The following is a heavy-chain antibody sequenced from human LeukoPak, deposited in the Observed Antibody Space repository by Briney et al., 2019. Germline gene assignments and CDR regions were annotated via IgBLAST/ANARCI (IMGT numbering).Heavy chain of an antibody. D-gene: IGHD6-19*01. CDR2: IYPGDSDT. CDR1: GYSFASYW. J-gene: IGHJ4*02. CDR3: ARHRAVSGDKYHDY. Sequence: GESLKISCKGSGYSFASYWIAWVRRMPGKGLEWMGIIYPGDSDTRYSPSFQGQITISADKSISTAYLQWSSLKASDTAMFYCARHRAVSGDKYHDYWGQGTLVTVSS. V-gene: IGHV5-51*01.